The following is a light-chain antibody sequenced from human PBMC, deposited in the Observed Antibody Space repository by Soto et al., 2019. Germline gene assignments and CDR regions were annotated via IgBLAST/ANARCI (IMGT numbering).Light chain of an antibody. Sequence: EIVLTQSPGTLSLSPGERXXXXXXXSQNVDTKYLAWYQFKPGQAXRIIIFXAXGXXXXXXDRFSGSGSGTDFTLTISRLEPEDFAVYYCQQYGSLSWTFAQGTKVDI. CDR2: XAX. CDR1: QNVDTKY. J-gene: IGKJ1*01. V-gene: IGKV3-20*01. CDR3: QQYGSLSWT.